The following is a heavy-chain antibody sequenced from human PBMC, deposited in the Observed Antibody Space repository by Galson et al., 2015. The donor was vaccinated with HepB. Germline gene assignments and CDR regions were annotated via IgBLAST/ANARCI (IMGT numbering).Heavy chain of an antibody. V-gene: IGHV3-48*02. CDR1: GFTFKTYA. CDR2: ISDTGRTI. J-gene: IGHJ3*01. D-gene: IGHD2-2*01. CDR3: ARKYCTRKSCYLPDGFDV. Sequence: SLRLSCAASGFTFKTYAMNWVRQAPGKGLEWISYISDTGRTIFYSDSVRGRFTISRDTARNSLYLQMNSLRDEDTALYYCARKYCTRKSCYLPDGFDVWGQGTMVTVSS.